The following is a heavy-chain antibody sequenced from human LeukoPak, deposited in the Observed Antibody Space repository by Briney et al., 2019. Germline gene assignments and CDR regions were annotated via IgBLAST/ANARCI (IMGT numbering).Heavy chain of an antibody. CDR2: IKSKTDGGTV. CDR1: GFTFSDVW. V-gene: IGHV3-15*01. Sequence: PGGSPRLSCAASGFTFSDVWMSWVRQAPGKGLEWVGRIKSKTDGGTVDYAAPVKGRFTISRDDSKNTLYLQMNSLKTEDTAVYYCTKDHGSGSYYFDYWGQGTLVTVSS. J-gene: IGHJ4*02. CDR3: TKDHGSGSYYFDY. D-gene: IGHD3-10*01.